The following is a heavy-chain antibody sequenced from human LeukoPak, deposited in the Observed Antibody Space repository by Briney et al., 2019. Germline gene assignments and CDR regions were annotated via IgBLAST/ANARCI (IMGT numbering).Heavy chain of an antibody. J-gene: IGHJ4*02. CDR3: ASAVITTKDGYNPWGNFDQ. CDR1: GFTFSNYA. Sequence: GGSLRLSCAASGFTFSNYAMHWVRQAPGKGLEWESVISFDRNNKKYADSVKGRFTISRDNSKNTLYLQMNSLRAEDTAVYYCASAVITTKDGYNPWGNFDQWGQGTLVTVYS. CDR2: ISFDRNNK. D-gene: IGHD5-24*01. V-gene: IGHV3-30-3*01.